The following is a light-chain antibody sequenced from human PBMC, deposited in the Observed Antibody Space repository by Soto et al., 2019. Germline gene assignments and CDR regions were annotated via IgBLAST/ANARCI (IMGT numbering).Light chain of an antibody. J-gene: IGKJ2*01. CDR2: GAS. CDR3: QQYHNWPPQYT. V-gene: IGKV3-15*01. CDR1: QIVSSN. Sequence: EIVMTQSPATPSVSPGERATLSCRASQIVSSNLAWYQQKPGQAPRLLIHGASTRATGVPARFSGSGSGTEFTLTITSLQSEDFAVYYCQQYHNWPPQYTFGQGTKLQIK.